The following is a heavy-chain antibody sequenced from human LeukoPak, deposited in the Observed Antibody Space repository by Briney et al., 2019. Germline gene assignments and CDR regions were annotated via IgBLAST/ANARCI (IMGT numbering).Heavy chain of an antibody. CDR3: AKEAQSPY. Sequence: GGSLRLSCVDAAFSFSNFAMSWDRQAPGKGLEWVSVISASGDSTIYADSVKGRFTASRDNSKNTLFLQMNSLRAEDTAIYYCAKEAQSPYWGQGTLVTVSS. V-gene: IGHV3-23*01. CDR1: AFSFSNFA. J-gene: IGHJ4*02. CDR2: ISASGDST.